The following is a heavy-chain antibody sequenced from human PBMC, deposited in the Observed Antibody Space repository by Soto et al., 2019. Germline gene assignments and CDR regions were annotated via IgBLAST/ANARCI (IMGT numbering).Heavy chain of an antibody. D-gene: IGHD3-10*01. CDR2: ISGSGGST. CDR3: ARWVVRGVIINDAFDI. J-gene: IGHJ3*02. CDR1: GFTFSSYA. Sequence: PGGSLRLSCAASGFTFSSYAMSWVRQAPGKGLEWVSAISGSGGSTYYADSVKGRFTISRDNSKNTLYLQMNSLRAEDTAVYYCARWVVRGVIINDAFDIWGQGTMVTVSS. V-gene: IGHV3-23*01.